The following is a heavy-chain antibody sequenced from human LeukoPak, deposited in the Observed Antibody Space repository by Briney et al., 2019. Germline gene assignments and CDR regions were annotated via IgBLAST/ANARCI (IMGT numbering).Heavy chain of an antibody. Sequence: PGGSLRLTCAASGFTLSSYSLNWVRQAPGKGLEWVSSISSSSSYIYYADSVKGRFTVSRDNAKNSLYLQMNSLRAEDTAVYYCASEYYYDSSGNYYVSPYFLYCGQGPLVTVSS. V-gene: IGHV3-21*01. D-gene: IGHD3-22*01. CDR1: GFTLSSYS. CDR2: ISSSSSYI. J-gene: IGHJ4*02. CDR3: ASEYYYDSSGNYYVSPYFLY.